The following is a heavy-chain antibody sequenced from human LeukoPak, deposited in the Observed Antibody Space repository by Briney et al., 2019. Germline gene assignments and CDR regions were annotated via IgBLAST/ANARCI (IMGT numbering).Heavy chain of an antibody. Sequence: ASVKVSCKASGGTFSSYAISWVRQAPGQGLEWMGGIIPIFGIANYAQKFQGRVTITADESTSTAYMELSSLRSEDTAVYYCARGSANFGVVSQGGKAFDIWGQGTMVTVSS. CDR1: GGTFSSYA. J-gene: IGHJ3*02. CDR3: ARGSANFGVVSQGGKAFDI. V-gene: IGHV1-69*13. D-gene: IGHD3-3*01. CDR2: IIPIFGIA.